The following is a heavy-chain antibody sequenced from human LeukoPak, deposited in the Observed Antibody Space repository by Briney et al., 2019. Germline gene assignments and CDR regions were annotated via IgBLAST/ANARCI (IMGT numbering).Heavy chain of an antibody. D-gene: IGHD3-22*01. Sequence: SVKVSCKASGGTFSSYAISWVRQAPGQGLEWMGGIIPILGTANYAQKFQGRVTITADESTSTAYMELSSLRSEDTAVYYCAVGSDSSGYYYTFDYWGQGTLVTVSS. CDR2: IIPILGTA. CDR1: GGTFSSYA. V-gene: IGHV1-69*13. J-gene: IGHJ4*02. CDR3: AVGSDSSGYYYTFDY.